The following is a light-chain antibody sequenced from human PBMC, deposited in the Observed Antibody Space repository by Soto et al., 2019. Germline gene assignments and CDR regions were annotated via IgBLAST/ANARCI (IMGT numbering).Light chain of an antibody. CDR2: DTS. V-gene: IGKV3-11*01. Sequence: EIVMTQSPATLSVSPLERATLSFRSSQSVSSNLAWYQQKPGQAPRLLIYDTSNRATGIPARFSGSGSGTDYTLTISSLEPEDFAVYYCQQSSNWPPFSFGGGTKVDIK. J-gene: IGKJ4*01. CDR1: QSVSSN. CDR3: QQSSNWPPFS.